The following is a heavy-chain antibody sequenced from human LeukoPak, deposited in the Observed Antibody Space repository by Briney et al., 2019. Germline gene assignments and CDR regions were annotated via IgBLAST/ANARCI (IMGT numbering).Heavy chain of an antibody. CDR3: ARDLGITMVRGVISPGDY. D-gene: IGHD3-10*01. V-gene: IGHV1-69*13. Sequence: ASVKVSYKPSGGTFSSYAISSVRQAPGQGREGMGGIIPSFGTANYAQKFQGRVTITADESTSTAYMELSSLRSEDTAGYYCARDLGITMVRGVISPGDYWGQGTLVTVSS. CDR1: GGTFSSYA. J-gene: IGHJ4*02. CDR2: IIPSFGTA.